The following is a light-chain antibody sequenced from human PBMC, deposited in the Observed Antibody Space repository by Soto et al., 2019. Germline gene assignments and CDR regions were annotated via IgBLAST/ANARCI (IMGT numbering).Light chain of an antibody. CDR1: SSNIGAGYD. V-gene: IGLV1-40*01. CDR2: GNS. J-gene: IGLJ2*01. CDR3: QSYDSSLNGVV. Sequence: QPMLTQPPSVSGAPGQRVTISCTGSSSNIGAGYDVHWYQQLPGTAPKLLIYGNSNRPSGVPDRFSGSKSGTSASLAITGLQAEDEADFYCQSYDSSLNGVVFGGGTKLTVL.